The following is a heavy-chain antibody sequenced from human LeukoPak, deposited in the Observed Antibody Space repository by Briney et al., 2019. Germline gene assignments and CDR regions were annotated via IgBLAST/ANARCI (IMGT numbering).Heavy chain of an antibody. V-gene: IGHV3-30-3*01. CDR3: ARDVSAVLGGGYFDY. Sequence: GGSLRLSCAASGFTFSSYAMHWVRQAPGKGLEWVAVISYDGSNKYYADSAKGRFTISRDNSKNTLYLQMNSLRAEDTAVYYCARDVSAVLGGGYFDYWGQGTLVTVSS. D-gene: IGHD2-8*02. CDR2: ISYDGSNK. CDR1: GFTFSSYA. J-gene: IGHJ4*02.